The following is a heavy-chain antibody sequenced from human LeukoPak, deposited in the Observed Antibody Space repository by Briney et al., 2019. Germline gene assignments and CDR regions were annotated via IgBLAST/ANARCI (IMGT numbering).Heavy chain of an antibody. CDR1: GFTFSNYA. D-gene: IGHD4-17*01. V-gene: IGHV3-30*04. Sequence: GGSLRLSCAASGFTFSNYAMHWVRQAPGKGLEWVTVIFYDGDTKYYADSVKGRFTISRDNSKNTLYLQMNSLRAEDTAVYYCAKEIWPTVTTPGWTYFDYWGQGTLVTVSS. J-gene: IGHJ4*02. CDR3: AKEIWPTVTTPGWTYFDY. CDR2: IFYDGDTK.